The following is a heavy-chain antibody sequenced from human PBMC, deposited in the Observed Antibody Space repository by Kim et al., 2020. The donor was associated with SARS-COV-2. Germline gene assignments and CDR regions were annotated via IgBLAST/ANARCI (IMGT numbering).Heavy chain of an antibody. CDR3: GRLYTSAWYASYFDF. D-gene: IGHD6-19*01. CDR1: GASLTGFY. V-gene: IGHV4-34*01. J-gene: IGHJ4*02. CDR2: ITFRGEP. Sequence: SETLSLTCAVYGASLTGFYWNWIRQSPGKGLEWIGHITFRGEPTYNPSFKTRVANSVETTTNQFSLKLQSGNVADTAGYFCGRLYTSAWYASYFDFCGQG.